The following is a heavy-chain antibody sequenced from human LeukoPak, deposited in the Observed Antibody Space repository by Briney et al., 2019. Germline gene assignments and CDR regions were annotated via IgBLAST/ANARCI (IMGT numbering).Heavy chain of an antibody. D-gene: IGHD3-10*01. CDR1: GDDISSSNW. CDR3: ARVSGSGLYFKSFDP. Sequence: SETLSLTCSVSGDDISSSNWWTWVRQPPQKGLEWIGEVYHSGSMNYNPSLKSRIYMSVDKSQNRFSLRLTSVTAADTAVYFCARVSGSGLYFKSFDPWGQGTLVIVSS. CDR2: VYHSGSM. V-gene: IGHV4-4*02. J-gene: IGHJ5*01.